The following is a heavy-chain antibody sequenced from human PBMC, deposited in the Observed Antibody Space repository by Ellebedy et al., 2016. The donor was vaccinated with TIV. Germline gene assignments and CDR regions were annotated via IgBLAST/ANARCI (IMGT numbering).Heavy chain of an antibody. J-gene: IGHJ4*02. Sequence: GESLKISCAASGFTFSGSTMHWVRQASGKGLEWVGRIRSKANSYATAYAASVKGRFTISRDDSKNTAYLQMTSLKTEDTAVYYCTRVHLGATTRFLDYWGQGTLVTVSS. CDR3: TRVHLGATTRFLDY. CDR1: GFTFSGST. D-gene: IGHD1-26*01. V-gene: IGHV3-73*01. CDR2: IRSKANSYAT.